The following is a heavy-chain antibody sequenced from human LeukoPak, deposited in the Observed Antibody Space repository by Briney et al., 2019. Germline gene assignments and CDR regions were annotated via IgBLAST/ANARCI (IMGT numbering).Heavy chain of an antibody. Sequence: GGSLRLSCAASGFTFSSYAMSWVRQAPGKGLEWVSSISGSGGSTYYADSVKGRFTISRDNSKNTLYLQINSLRAEDTAVYYSAKNMVATSFDYWGQGTLVTVSS. CDR2: ISGSGGST. J-gene: IGHJ4*02. CDR1: GFTFSSYA. D-gene: IGHD5-12*01. CDR3: AKNMVATSFDY. V-gene: IGHV3-23*01.